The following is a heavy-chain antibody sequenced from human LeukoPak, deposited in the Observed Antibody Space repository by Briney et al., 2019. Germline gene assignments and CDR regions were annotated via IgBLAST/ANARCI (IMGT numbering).Heavy chain of an antibody. V-gene: IGHV1-69*05. J-gene: IGHJ4*02. Sequence: SVKVSCKVSGGTFSSYAISWVRQAPGQGLEWMGRIIPIFGTANYAQKFQGRVTITTDESTSTAYMELSSLRSEDTAVYYCAREVAGYYFDYWGQGTLVTVSS. D-gene: IGHD6-19*01. CDR1: GGTFSSYA. CDR3: AREVAGYYFDY. CDR2: IIPIFGTA.